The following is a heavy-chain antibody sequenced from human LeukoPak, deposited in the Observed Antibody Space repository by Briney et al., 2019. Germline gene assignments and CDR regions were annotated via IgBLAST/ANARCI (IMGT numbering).Heavy chain of an antibody. CDR3: ARAGDIVVVPAAAALDI. CDR2: IYYSGST. D-gene: IGHD2-2*01. Sequence: KPSETLSLTCTVSGGSISSYYWSWIRQPPGKGLEWIGYIYYSGSTNYNPSLKSRVTMSVDTSKNQFSLKLSSVTAADTAVYYCARAGDIVVVPAAAALDIWGQGTMVTVSS. CDR1: GGSISSYY. V-gene: IGHV4-59*01. J-gene: IGHJ3*02.